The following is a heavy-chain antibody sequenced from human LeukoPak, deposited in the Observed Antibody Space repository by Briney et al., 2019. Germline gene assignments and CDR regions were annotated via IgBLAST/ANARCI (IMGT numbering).Heavy chain of an antibody. V-gene: IGHV4-34*01. CDR1: GGSFSGYY. CDR3: ARVLAVAGTYYYYYMDV. Sequence: SETLSLTCAVYGGSFSGYYWSWLRQPPGKGLEWIGEINHSGSTNYNPSLKSRVTISVDTSKNQFSLKLSSVTAADTAVYYCARVLAVAGTYYYYYMDVWGKGTTVTVSS. CDR2: INHSGST. D-gene: IGHD6-19*01. J-gene: IGHJ6*03.